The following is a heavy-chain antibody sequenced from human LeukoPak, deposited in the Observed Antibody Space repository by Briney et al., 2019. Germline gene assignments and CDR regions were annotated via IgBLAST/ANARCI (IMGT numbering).Heavy chain of an antibody. J-gene: IGHJ4*02. D-gene: IGHD2-21*02. CDR3: ARGVVTTSGYLDF. CDR2: INPSGGST. CDR1: GYTFTNYY. V-gene: IGHV1-46*01. Sequence: GASVKVSCKASGYTFTNYYMHWVRQAPGQGLEWMGIINPSGGSTKYAQTFQGRVTMTTDPSTNTVYMELSSLRSEDTAVYYCARGVVTTSGYLDFWGQGTLVTVSS.